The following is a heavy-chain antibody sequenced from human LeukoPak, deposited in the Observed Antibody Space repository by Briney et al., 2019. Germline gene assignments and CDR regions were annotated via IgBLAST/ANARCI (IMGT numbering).Heavy chain of an antibody. V-gene: IGHV3-23*01. J-gene: IGHJ4*02. CDR3: PTYRQVLLPFES. CDR1: GFTFSTFA. D-gene: IGHD5-18*01. Sequence: GGSLRLSCAASGFTFSTFAMIWVRQPPGKGLEWVSSIFPSGGEIHYADSVRGRFTISRDNSKSILSLQLNSLRAEDTAIYYCPTYRQVLLPFESWGQGTLVTVSS. CDR2: IFPSGGEI.